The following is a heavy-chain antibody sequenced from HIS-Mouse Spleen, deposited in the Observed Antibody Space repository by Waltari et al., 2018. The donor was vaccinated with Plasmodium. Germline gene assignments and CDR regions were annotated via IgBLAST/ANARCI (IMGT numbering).Heavy chain of an antibody. CDR3: ASLPRGEEVTTPFYYYYYGMDV. D-gene: IGHD4-4*01. Sequence: QLQLQESGPGLVKPSETLSLTCTVSGGSISSSSYYWGWIRQPRGKGLEWIGSIYYSGSTYYNPSLKSRVTISVDTSKNQFSLKLSSVTAADTAVYYCASLPRGEEVTTPFYYYYYGMDVWGQGTTVTVSS. J-gene: IGHJ6*02. CDR1: GGSISSSSYY. V-gene: IGHV4-39*01. CDR2: IYYSGST.